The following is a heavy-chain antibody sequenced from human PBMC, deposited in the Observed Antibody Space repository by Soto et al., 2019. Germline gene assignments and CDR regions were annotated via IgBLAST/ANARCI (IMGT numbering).Heavy chain of an antibody. D-gene: IGHD5-18*01. Sequence: GGSLRLSCAASGFTLSSYGMHWVRQAPGKGLEWVAVISYDGSNKYYADSVKGRFTISRDNSKNTLYLQMNSLRAEDTAVYYCAKDLRRLVQLWSLDYWGQGTLVTVSS. J-gene: IGHJ4*02. CDR1: GFTLSSYG. CDR3: AKDLRRLVQLWSLDY. V-gene: IGHV3-30*18. CDR2: ISYDGSNK.